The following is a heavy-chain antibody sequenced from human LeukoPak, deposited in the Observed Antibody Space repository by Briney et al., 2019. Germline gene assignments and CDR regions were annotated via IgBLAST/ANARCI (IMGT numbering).Heavy chain of an antibody. D-gene: IGHD3-10*01. J-gene: IGHJ4*02. Sequence: SETLSLTCTVSGGSIRRYYWSWIRQPPGKGLEWIGYIYDSGTTKYNTSLQSRVTISLDTPNNQFTLKLTSVTAADTAVYYCAKGNRFGSGSYSEYWGQGTLVTVSS. CDR2: IYDSGTT. V-gene: IGHV4-59*01. CDR3: AKGNRFGSGSYSEY. CDR1: GGSIRRYY.